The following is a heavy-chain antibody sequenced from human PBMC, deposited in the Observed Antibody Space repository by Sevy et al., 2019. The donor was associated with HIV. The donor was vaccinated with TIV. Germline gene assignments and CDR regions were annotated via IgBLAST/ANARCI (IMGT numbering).Heavy chain of an antibody. CDR3: ARETGYSYGSLFQH. Sequence: GGSLRLSCAASGFTFSSYSMNWVRQAPGKGLEWVSSISSSSYIYYADSVKGRFTISRDNAKNSLYLQMNSLRAEDTAVYYCARETGYSYGSLFQHWGQGTLVTVFS. J-gene: IGHJ1*01. D-gene: IGHD5-18*01. CDR2: ISSSSYI. CDR1: GFTFSSYS. V-gene: IGHV3-21*01.